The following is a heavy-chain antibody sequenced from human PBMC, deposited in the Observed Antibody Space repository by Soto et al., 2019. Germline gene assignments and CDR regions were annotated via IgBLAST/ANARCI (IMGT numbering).Heavy chain of an antibody. CDR1: GGSFSTYS. V-gene: IGHV1-69*01. CDR2: IIPLFGTT. D-gene: IGHD6-13*01. Sequence: QVQLVQSGAEVRMPGSSVKVSCKASGGSFSTYSINWVRQAPGQGLEWMGGIIPLFGTTNYAQKFEGRVTITADESTSTAYMELSSLRAEDAAVYYCARGATHGSSWYFWFDPWGQGTLVTVSS. CDR3: ARGATHGSSWYFWFDP. J-gene: IGHJ5*02.